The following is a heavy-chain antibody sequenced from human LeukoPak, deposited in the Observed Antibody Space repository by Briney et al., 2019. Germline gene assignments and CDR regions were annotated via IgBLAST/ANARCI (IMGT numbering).Heavy chain of an antibody. V-gene: IGHV3-33*01. CDR1: GFSFDTYA. CDR3: AREIFGSGSHPDF. Sequence: PGRSLRLSCAASGFSFDTYAMHWVRQAPGQGLEWVALIWHDGSHKFYSSSVRGQFTISRDNSKNTVYLQMNNLRPDDTAVYYCAREIFGSGSHPDFWGQGTLVTVSS. CDR2: IWHDGSHK. J-gene: IGHJ4*02. D-gene: IGHD3-10*01.